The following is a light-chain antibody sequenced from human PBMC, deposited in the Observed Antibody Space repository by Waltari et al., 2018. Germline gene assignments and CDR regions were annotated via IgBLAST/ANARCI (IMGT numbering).Light chain of an antibody. V-gene: IGKV1-5*03. J-gene: IGKJ4*01. Sequence: DIQMTQSPPTLSASVVDRLTTACRASQSISTWLSWFQQKTGKAPKLLIYKASGLESGVPSRFSGSVSGTEFTLTISSLQPDDFATYYCQHYNTYPLTFGGGTKVEIK. CDR2: KAS. CDR3: QHYNTYPLT. CDR1: QSISTW.